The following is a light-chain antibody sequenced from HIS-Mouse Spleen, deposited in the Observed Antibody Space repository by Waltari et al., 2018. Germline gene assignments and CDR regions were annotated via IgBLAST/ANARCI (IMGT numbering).Light chain of an antibody. CDR3: MQALQTIFT. CDR2: LGS. V-gene: IGKV2-28*01. Sequence: DIVMTQSPLSLPVTPGEPASISCRSSQSLLHSNGYNYLDWYLQKPGQSPQLLIYLGSNRASGVPDRFSDSGSGTDFTLKISRVEAEDVGVYYCMQALQTIFTFGPGTKVDIK. CDR1: QSLLHSNGYNY. J-gene: IGKJ3*01.